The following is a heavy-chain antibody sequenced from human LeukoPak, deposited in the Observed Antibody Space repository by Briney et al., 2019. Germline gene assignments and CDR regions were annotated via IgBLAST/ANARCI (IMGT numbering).Heavy chain of an antibody. CDR2: IYHSESI. D-gene: IGHD2-15*01. CDR1: GGSISSGGYS. CDR3: ARAPRAYCSGGSCYVDV. Sequence: SETLSLTCAVSGGSISSGGYSWSWIRQPPGKGLEWIGYIYHSESIYYNPSLKSRVTISVDRSKNQFSLKLSSVTAADTAVYYCARAPRAYCSGGSCYVDVWGQGTTVTVSS. J-gene: IGHJ6*02. V-gene: IGHV4-30-2*01.